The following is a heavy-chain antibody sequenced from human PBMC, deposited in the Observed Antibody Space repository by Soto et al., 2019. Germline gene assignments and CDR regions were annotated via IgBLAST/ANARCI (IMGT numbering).Heavy chain of an antibody. J-gene: IGHJ6*02. D-gene: IGHD1-26*01. CDR1: GDSVSSNSAA. CDR2: TYYRSKWYN. V-gene: IGHV6-1*01. Sequence: PSQTLSLTCAISGDSVSSNSAAWNWIRQSPSRGLEWLGRTYYRSKWYNDYAVSVKSRITINPDTSKNQFSLQLNSVTPEDTAVYYCARVVGAPGPRATYYYYYGMDVCGQGTTVTVSS. CDR3: ARVVGAPGPRATYYYYYGMDV.